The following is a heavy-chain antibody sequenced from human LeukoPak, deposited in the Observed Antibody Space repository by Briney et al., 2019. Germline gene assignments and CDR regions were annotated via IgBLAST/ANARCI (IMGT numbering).Heavy chain of an antibody. D-gene: IGHD6-6*01. V-gene: IGHV4-39*07. CDR2: VSYTGST. CDR1: GDYISTTTYY. CDR3: ARVYSSWYLDY. J-gene: IGHJ4*02. Sequence: SETLSLTCTVSGDYISTTTYYWGWLRQPPGEGLEWIGSVSYTGSTYYNPSLKSRVTISIDTSKNKFSLTLTSVTAADTAVYFCARVYSSWYLDYWGQGTLVTVSS.